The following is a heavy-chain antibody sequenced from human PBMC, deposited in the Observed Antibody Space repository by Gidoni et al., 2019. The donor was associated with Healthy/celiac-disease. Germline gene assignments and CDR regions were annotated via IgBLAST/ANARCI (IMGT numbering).Heavy chain of an antibody. D-gene: IGHD1-26*01. V-gene: IGHV3-33*01. CDR2: IWYDGSNK. J-gene: IGHJ4*02. Sequence: QVQLVESGGGVVQPERSLRLSCAASGFTFSSYGMHWVRQAPGKGLEWVAVIWYDGSNKYYADSVKGRFTISRDNSKNTLYLQMNSLRAEDTAVYYCARGLSYFFYFDYWGQGTLVTVSS. CDR3: ARGLSYFFYFDY. CDR1: GFTFSSYG.